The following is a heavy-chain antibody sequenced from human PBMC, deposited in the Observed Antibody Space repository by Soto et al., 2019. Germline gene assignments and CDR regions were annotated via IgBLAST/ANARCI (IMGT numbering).Heavy chain of an antibody. CDR1: GGSISSYY. V-gene: IGHV4-59*01. D-gene: IGHD2-2*01. CDR3: ARGRGGWFINQLLNAFDI. J-gene: IGHJ3*02. Sequence: QVQLQESGPGLVKPSETLSLTCTVSGGSISSYYWSWNRQPPGKGLEWIGYIYYSGSTNYNPSLKGRVTISVDTSKNQFSLKLSSVTAADTAVYYCARGRGGWFINQLLNAFDIWGQGTMVTVSS. CDR2: IYYSGST.